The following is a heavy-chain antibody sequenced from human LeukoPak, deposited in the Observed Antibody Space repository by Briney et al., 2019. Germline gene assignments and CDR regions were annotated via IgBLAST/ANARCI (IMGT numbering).Heavy chain of an antibody. V-gene: IGHV3-7*01. CDR3: ARVGDCSSTACYIPY. D-gene: IGHD2-2*02. Sequence: PGGSLRLSCAASGFTFSSYWMSWVRQAPGKGLEWVANIKQDGSEKYYVDSVKGRFTTSRDNAKNSLYLQMNNLRVEDTAAYYCARVGDCSSTACYIPYWGQGTLATVSS. CDR2: IKQDGSEK. J-gene: IGHJ4*02. CDR1: GFTFSSYW.